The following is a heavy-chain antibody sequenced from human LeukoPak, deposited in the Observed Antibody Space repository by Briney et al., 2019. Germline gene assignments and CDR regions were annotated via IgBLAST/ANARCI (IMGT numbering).Heavy chain of an antibody. J-gene: IGHJ6*02. CDR3: AAYGELRYLYYGMDV. CDR2: ILVGSGNT. D-gene: IGHD1-7*01. CDR1: GFTFTSSA. V-gene: IGHV1-58*01. Sequence: SVKVSCKASGFTFTSSAVQWVRQARGQRLEWIGWILVGSGNTNYAQKFQERVTITRDMSTSTAYMELSSLRSEDTAVYYCAAYGELRYLYYGMDVWGQGTTVTVSS.